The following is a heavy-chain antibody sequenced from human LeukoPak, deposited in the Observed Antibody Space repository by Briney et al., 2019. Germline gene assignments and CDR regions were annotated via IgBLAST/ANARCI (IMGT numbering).Heavy chain of an antibody. CDR3: ARGVAPAFYFDN. CDR1: EFTVSSNY. J-gene: IGHJ4*02. Sequence: GGSLRLSCAASEFTVSSNYMSWVRQAPGKGLEWVSVIYSGGRTYYADSVKGRFTISRDNSKNKLYLQMNSLRAEDTAVYYCARGVAPAFYFDNWGQGTLVTVSS. CDR2: IYSGGRT. V-gene: IGHV3-66*01. D-gene: IGHD2-15*01.